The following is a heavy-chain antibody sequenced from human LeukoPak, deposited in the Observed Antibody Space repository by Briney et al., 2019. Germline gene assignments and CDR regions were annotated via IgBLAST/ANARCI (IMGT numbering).Heavy chain of an antibody. CDR1: GFIFDDYG. V-gene: IGHV3-20*04. CDR3: ARRGWTYYYYMDV. D-gene: IGHD2-15*01. CDR2: INWNGGST. Sequence: RSGGSLRLSCAASGFIFDDYGMSWVRQAPGKGLEWVSGINWNGGSTGYADSVKGRFTISRDNAKNSLYLQMNSLRAEDTALYYCARRGWTYYYYMDVWGKGTTVTVSS. J-gene: IGHJ6*03.